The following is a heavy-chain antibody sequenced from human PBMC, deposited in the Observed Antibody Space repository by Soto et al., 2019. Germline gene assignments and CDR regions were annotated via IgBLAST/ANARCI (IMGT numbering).Heavy chain of an antibody. Sequence: QVQLVESGGGVVQPGRSLRLSCAASGFTFSSYGMHWVRQAPGKVLEGVAVIWYDGSNKYYADSVKGRFTISRDNSKNTRYLQLNSLRAEDTAVYYCAKTKTDYYGSGSHFDYWGQGTLVTVSS. V-gene: IGHV3-33*06. CDR3: AKTKTDYYGSGSHFDY. CDR2: IWYDGSNK. D-gene: IGHD3-10*01. J-gene: IGHJ4*02. CDR1: GFTFSSYG.